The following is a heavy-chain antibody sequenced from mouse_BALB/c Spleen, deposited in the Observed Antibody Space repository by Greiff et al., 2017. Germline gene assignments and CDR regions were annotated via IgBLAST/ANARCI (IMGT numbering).Heavy chain of an antibody. J-gene: IGHJ4*01. V-gene: IGHV1-15*01. Sequence: QVQLKQSGAELVRPGASVTLSCKASGYTFTDYEMHWVKQTPVHGLEWIGAIDPETGGTAYNQKFKGKATLTADKSSSTAYMELRSLTSEDSAVYYFTRNGNYDYYAMDYWGQGTSVTVSS. CDR3: TRNGNYDYYAMDY. D-gene: IGHD2-1*01. CDR1: GYTFTDYE. CDR2: IDPETGGT.